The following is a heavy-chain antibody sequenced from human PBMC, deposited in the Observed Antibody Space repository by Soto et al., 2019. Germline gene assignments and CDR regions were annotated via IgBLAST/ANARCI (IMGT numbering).Heavy chain of an antibody. CDR3: ASPICSTSCDVDNAFDI. CDR1: GGSISSSSYY. V-gene: IGHV4-39*01. J-gene: IGHJ3*02. CDR2: IYYSGST. Sequence: PSETLSLTCTVSGGSISSSSYYWSWIRQPPGKGLEWIGSIYYSGSTYYNQSLKSRVTISVDTSKNQFSMKLSSVTAADTAVYFCASPICSTSCDVDNAFDIWGQWTMVTVSS. D-gene: IGHD2-2*01.